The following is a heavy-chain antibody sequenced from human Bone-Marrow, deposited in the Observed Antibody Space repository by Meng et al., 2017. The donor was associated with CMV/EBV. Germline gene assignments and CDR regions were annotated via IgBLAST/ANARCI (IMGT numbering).Heavy chain of an antibody. J-gene: IGHJ5*02. Sequence: ASVKVSCKASGYTFTDYTLHWVRQAPGQGLDWMGWINPSTGGTRFAPKFQARVTMTRDTSISTVYIALSGLTSDDTAFYYCARDVSLAGADLDLWGQGTLVTVSS. V-gene: IGHV1-2*02. D-gene: IGHD6-19*01. CDR3: ARDVSLAGADLDL. CDR1: GYTFTDYT. CDR2: INPSTGGT.